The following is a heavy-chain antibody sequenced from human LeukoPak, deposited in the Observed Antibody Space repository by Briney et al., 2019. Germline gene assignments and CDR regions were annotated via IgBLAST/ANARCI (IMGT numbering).Heavy chain of an antibody. Sequence: SETLSLTCAVSGGSISTNNWWTWVRLPPGKGLEWIGEIHHSGSTDYNPSLKSRVTISPDKSKNQFSLTLTSVTAADTAVYFCARAPLSGTYYTDAFDIWGQGTMVTVSS. V-gene: IGHV4-4*02. CDR1: GGSISTNNW. D-gene: IGHD1-26*01. J-gene: IGHJ3*02. CDR2: IHHSGST. CDR3: ARAPLSGTYYTDAFDI.